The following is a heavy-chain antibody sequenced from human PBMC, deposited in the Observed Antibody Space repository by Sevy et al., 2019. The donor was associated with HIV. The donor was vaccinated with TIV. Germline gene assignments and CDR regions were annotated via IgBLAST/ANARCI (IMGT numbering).Heavy chain of an antibody. J-gene: IGHJ4*02. D-gene: IGHD4-17*01. Sequence: SGPTLVKPTQTLTLTCTFSGFSLSSSGVSVGWTRQPPGKAPEWLALIYLDDDKRYSLSLESRLTIAKDTSKNQVVVRGKSHAWEGRVTLTKDTSKTKVTLSMKNMDPVDTATYDCTYTVIELGNCSGGTCYYSDHWGQGTLVTVSS. CDR3: DTSKTKVTLSMKNMDPVDTATYDCTYTVIELGNCSGGTCYYSDH. V-gene: IGHV2-5*02. CDR2: IYLDDDK. CDR1: GFSLSSSGVS.